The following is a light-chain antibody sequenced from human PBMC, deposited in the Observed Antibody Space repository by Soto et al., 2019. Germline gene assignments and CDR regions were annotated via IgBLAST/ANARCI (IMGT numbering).Light chain of an antibody. J-gene: IGLJ3*02. V-gene: IGLV1-40*01. Sequence: QSVLTQPPSVSGAPGQRVTISCTGSTSNIGAGYDVHWYQRLPGKAPKVLIYASNNRPSGVPDRFSGSKSGTSASLAITGLQAEDEADYYCQSYDSSLSGSWVFGGGTKLTVL. CDR2: ASN. CDR3: QSYDSSLSGSWV. CDR1: TSNIGAGYD.